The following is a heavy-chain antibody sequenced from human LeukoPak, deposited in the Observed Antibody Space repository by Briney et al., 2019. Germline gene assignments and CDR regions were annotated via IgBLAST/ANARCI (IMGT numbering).Heavy chain of an antibody. J-gene: IGHJ4*02. CDR2: ISAYNGNT. Sequence: PWASVKVSCKASGYTFTSYGISWVRQAPGQGLEWMGWISAYNGNTNYAQKLQDRVTMTTDTSTTTAYMELRSLRSDDTALYYCARDGNRRMYYYDKVGDYWGQGTLVTVSS. D-gene: IGHD3-22*01. CDR1: GYTFTSYG. V-gene: IGHV1-18*01. CDR3: ARDGNRRMYYYDKVGDY.